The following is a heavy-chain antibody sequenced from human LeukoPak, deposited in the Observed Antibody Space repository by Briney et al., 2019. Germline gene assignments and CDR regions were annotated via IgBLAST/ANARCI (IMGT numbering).Heavy chain of an antibody. CDR1: GITLSSNY. CDR3: ARRGDCSSTSCLFFDY. CDR2: IYSGGTT. J-gene: IGHJ4*02. V-gene: IGHV3-66*02. Sequence: PGGSLRLSCAASGITLSSNYMSWVRQAPGKGLDWVSVIYSGGTTYYADTVKGRFTISRDSSKNTLYLQMNSLRAEDTAVYYYARRGDCSSTSCLFFDYWGQGTLVTASS. D-gene: IGHD2-2*01.